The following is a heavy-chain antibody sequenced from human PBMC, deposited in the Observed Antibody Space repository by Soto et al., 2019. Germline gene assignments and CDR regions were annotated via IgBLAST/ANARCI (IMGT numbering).Heavy chain of an antibody. J-gene: IGHJ5*02. V-gene: IGHV1-3*01. CDR2: INAGNGNT. CDR3: ARDQGEPEKFTIFGVVPPYNWFDP. CDR1: GYTFTSYA. Sequence: ASVKVSCKASGYTFTSYAMHWVRQAPGQRLEWMGWINAGNGNTKYSQKFQGRVTITRDTSASTAYMELSSLRSEDTAVYYCARDQGEPEKFTIFGVVPPYNWFDPWGQGTLVTVSS. D-gene: IGHD3-3*01.